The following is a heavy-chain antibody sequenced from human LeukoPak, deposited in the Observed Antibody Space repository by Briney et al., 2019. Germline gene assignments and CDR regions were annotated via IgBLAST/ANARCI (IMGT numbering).Heavy chain of an antibody. CDR1: GGSISSGDYY. CDR3: ARDIVVVPAAIGYGMDV. V-gene: IGHV4-30-4*01. CDR2: IYYGGST. J-gene: IGHJ6*02. Sequence: PSQTLSLTCTVSGGSISSGDYYWSWIRQPPGKGLEWIGYIYYGGSTYYNPSLKSRVTISVGTSKNQFSLKLSSVTAADTAVYYCARDIVVVPAAIGYGMDVWGQGTTVTVSS. D-gene: IGHD2-2*01.